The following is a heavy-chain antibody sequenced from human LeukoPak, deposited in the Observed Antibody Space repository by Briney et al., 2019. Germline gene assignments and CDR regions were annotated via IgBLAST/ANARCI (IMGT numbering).Heavy chain of an antibody. CDR2: IYYSGST. V-gene: IGHV4-39*07. CDR1: DGSISSSNYY. D-gene: IGHD6-6*01. Sequence: SETLSLTCTVSDGSISSSNYYWGWIRQPPGKGLEWIGSIYYSGSTYYNPSLKSRVTISVDTSKNQFSLKMSSVTAADTAVYYCARDWGVSARPGYMDVWGKGTTVTVSS. J-gene: IGHJ6*03. CDR3: ARDWGVSARPGYMDV.